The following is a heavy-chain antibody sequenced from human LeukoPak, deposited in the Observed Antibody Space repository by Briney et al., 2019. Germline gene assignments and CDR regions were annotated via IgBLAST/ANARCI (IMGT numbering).Heavy chain of an antibody. Sequence: GGSLRLSCAASGFTFSSYAMHWVRQAPGKGLEWVAVISYDGSNKYYADSVEGRFTISRDNSKNTLYLQMNSLRAEDTAVYYCAKGGSPLGAFDIWGQGTMVTVSS. V-gene: IGHV3-30-3*01. D-gene: IGHD3-16*01. J-gene: IGHJ3*02. CDR3: AKGGSPLGAFDI. CDR2: ISYDGSNK. CDR1: GFTFSSYA.